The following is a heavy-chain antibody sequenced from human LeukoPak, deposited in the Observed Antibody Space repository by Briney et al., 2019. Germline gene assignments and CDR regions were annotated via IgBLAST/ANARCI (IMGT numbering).Heavy chain of an antibody. CDR1: GYTFTGYY. V-gene: IGHV1-2*02. D-gene: IGHD2-8*01. CDR3: ARDRMVYENWFDP. CDR2: INPNSGGT. J-gene: IGHJ5*02. Sequence: GASVKVSCKASGYTFTGYYMHWGRQAPGQGLEWMGWINPNSGGTNYAQKFQGRVTMTRDTSTSTAYMELSRLRSDDTAVYYCARDRMVYENWFDPWGQGTLVTVSS.